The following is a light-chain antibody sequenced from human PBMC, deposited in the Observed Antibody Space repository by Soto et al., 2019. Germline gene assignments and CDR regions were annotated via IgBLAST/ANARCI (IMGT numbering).Light chain of an antibody. J-gene: IGLJ1*01. V-gene: IGLV2-14*01. CDR1: SSDVGGYNY. CDR3: SSFTSTSTYV. Sequence: QSALTQPASVSGSPGQSVTISCTGTSSDVGGYNYVSWYQQHPGKAPNLMIYEVNNRPSGISNRSSGSKSGNTASLTISGLQAEDEADYYCSSFTSTSTYVFGTGTKLTVL. CDR2: EVN.